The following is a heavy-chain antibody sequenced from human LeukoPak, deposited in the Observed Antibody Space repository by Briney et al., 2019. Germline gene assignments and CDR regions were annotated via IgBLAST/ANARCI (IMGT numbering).Heavy chain of an antibody. J-gene: IGHJ4*02. CDR3: ARVLFRGSSRFDY. CDR2: INPNSGAT. V-gene: IGHV1-2*06. D-gene: IGHD1-26*01. Sequence: GASVKVSCKASGYTFTYNYIHWVRQAPGQGLEWMGRINPNSGATNYAQNFLGRVTMARDTSISTAYMELNSLTSDDTAVYYCARVLFRGSSRFDYWGQGTLVIVSS. CDR1: GYTFTYNY.